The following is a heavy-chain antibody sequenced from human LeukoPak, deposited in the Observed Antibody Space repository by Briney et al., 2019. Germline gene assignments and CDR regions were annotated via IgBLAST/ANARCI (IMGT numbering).Heavy chain of an antibody. D-gene: IGHD2-2*01. CDR2: ISGSGGST. CDR3: AKEGGIVVVPAAFPDY. V-gene: IGHV3-23*01. Sequence: PGGSLRLSCAASGFTFSSYAMSWVRQAPGKGLEWVSAISGSGGSTYYADSVKGRFTISRDNSENTLYLQMNSLRAEDTAVYYCAKEGGIVVVPAAFPDYWGQGTLVTVSS. CDR1: GFTFSSYA. J-gene: IGHJ4*02.